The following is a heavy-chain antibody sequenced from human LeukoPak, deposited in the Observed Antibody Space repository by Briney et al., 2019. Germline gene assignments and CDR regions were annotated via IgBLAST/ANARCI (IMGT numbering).Heavy chain of an antibody. V-gene: IGHV4-39*07. CDR3: ARRPRQWLSRGNWFDP. D-gene: IGHD3-22*01. CDR2: IYYSGST. Sequence: SETLSLTCTVSGGSISSSSYYWGWIRQPPGKGLEWIVSIYYSGSTYYNPSLKSRFTLSVDTSKNQFSLKLSSVAAADTAVYYCARRPRQWLSRGNWFDPWGQGTLVTVSP. J-gene: IGHJ5*02. CDR1: GGSISSSSYY.